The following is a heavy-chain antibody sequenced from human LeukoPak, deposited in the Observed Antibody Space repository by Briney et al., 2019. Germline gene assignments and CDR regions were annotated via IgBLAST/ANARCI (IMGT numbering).Heavy chain of an antibody. V-gene: IGHV4-61*02. CDR2: IYSSGST. D-gene: IGHD3-10*01. CDR3: ARDSGTPGEVKFDP. Sequence: PSETLSLTCTVSGGSISSCCCYWSWMRPPAGKGLEWIGRIYSSGSTDYNPSPNSRVPMSVATSTTKFSLTLSSVTAADTAVYYCARDSGTPGEVKFDPWGQGTLVTVSS. CDR1: GGSISSCCCY. J-gene: IGHJ5*02.